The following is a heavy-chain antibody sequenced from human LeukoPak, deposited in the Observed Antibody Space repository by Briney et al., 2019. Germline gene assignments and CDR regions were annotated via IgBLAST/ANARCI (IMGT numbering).Heavy chain of an antibody. D-gene: IGHD6-19*01. V-gene: IGHV1-69*04. Sequence: GASVTVSCKASGGTFSSYAISWVRQAPGQGLEWMGRIIPIFGIANYAQKFQGRVTITADKSTSTAYMELSRLRSEDTAGYYCARVSKAVAGYFDYWGQGTLVTVSS. CDR3: ARVSKAVAGYFDY. J-gene: IGHJ4*02. CDR1: GGTFSSYA. CDR2: IIPIFGIA.